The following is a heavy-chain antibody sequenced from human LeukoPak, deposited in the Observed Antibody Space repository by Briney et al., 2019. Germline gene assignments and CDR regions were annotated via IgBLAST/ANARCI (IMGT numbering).Heavy chain of an antibody. CDR3: ARGKLYCSGGSCWPYYFDY. CDR1: GGSISSGGYY. Sequence: SQTLSLTCTVSGGSISSGGYYWRWLRQHPGKGLEWIGYIYYSGSTYYNPSLKSRITISVDTSKNQFSLKLSSVTAADTAVYYCARGKLYCSGGSCWPYYFDYWGQGTLVTVSS. J-gene: IGHJ4*02. D-gene: IGHD2-15*01. V-gene: IGHV4-31*03. CDR2: IYYSGST.